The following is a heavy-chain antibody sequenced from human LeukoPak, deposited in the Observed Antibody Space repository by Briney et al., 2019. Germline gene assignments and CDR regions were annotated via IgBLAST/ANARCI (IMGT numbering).Heavy chain of an antibody. V-gene: IGHV6-1*01. CDR3: ARGGLTYYYDSSGYYYYYYGMDV. J-gene: IGHJ6*02. D-gene: IGHD3-22*01. Sequence: SQTLSLTCAISGDSVSSNSAAWNWIRQSPSRGLEWLGRTYYRSKWYNDYAVSVKSRITINPDTSKNQFSLQLISVTPEDTAVYYCARGGLTYYYDSSGYYYYYYGMDVWGQGTTVTVSS. CDR1: GDSVSSNSAA. CDR2: TYYRSKWYN.